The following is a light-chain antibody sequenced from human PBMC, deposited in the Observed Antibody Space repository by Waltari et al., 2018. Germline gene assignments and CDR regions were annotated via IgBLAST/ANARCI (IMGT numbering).Light chain of an antibody. V-gene: IGLV1-44*01. CDR2: SKD. CDR1: SSNIGSHT. Sequence: QSVLTQPPSASGTPGQRVTISCSGTSSNIGSHTVNWYQQLPGTAPKLLIYSKDERPSGVPDRFSGSKSGTSASLAISGLQSEDEADYYCATWDDSLNGLSLSGLVVFGGGTKLTVL. J-gene: IGLJ2*01. CDR3: ATWDDSLNGLSLSGLVV.